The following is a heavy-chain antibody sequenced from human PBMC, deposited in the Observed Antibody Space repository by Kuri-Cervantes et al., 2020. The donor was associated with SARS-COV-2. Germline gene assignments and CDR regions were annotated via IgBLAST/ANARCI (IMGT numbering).Heavy chain of an antibody. V-gene: IGHV3-11*04. Sequence: GGSLRLSCTVSGGSISSSSYYWGWIRQAPGKGLEWISYISGSGSVIYYADSMKGRFTISRDNAKNSLYLQMNSLRAEDTAVYYCARGLGYCSGGSCYSRSSSDYWGQGTLVTVSS. CDR3: ARGLGYCSGGSCYSRSSSDY. CDR1: GGSISSSSYY. D-gene: IGHD2-15*01. CDR2: ISGSGSVI. J-gene: IGHJ4*02.